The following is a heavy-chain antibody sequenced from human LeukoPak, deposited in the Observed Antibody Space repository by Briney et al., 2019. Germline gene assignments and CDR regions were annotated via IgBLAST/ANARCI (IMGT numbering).Heavy chain of an antibody. CDR2: IYYSGST. D-gene: IGHD1-1*01. CDR3: ASSPGGTAAFDI. Sequence: SETLSLTCTVSGGSISTYDWSWIRQPPGKGLEWIGYIYYSGSTNYNPSLKSRVTISVDTSKNQFSLKLSSVTPADTAVYYCASSPGGTAAFDIWGQGTLATVSS. V-gene: IGHV4-59*01. CDR1: GGSISTYD. J-gene: IGHJ3*02.